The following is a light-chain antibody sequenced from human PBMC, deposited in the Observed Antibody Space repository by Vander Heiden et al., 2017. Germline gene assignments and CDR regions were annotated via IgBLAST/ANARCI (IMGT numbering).Light chain of an antibody. CDR3: CSYAGSASLYI. V-gene: IGLV2-23*02. J-gene: IGLJ2*01. Sequence: QSALTQPASVSGSPGQSITISCTGTSSDVGSYNLVSWYQHQPGKAPKLVIYHVTERPSGVSYRFSSSKSGNAASLTISGLQAEDEADYYCCSYAGSASLYIFGGGTKLTVL. CDR2: HVT. CDR1: SSDVGSYNL.